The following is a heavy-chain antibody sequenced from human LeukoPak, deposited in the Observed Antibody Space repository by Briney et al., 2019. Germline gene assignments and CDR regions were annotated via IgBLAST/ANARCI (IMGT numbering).Heavy chain of an antibody. CDR2: IHHSGST. CDR1: GGSISSYY. D-gene: IGHD6-19*01. J-gene: IGHJ4*02. CDR3: ARYSSGWHAWFDY. Sequence: SETLSLTCTVSGGSISSYYWSWIRQPPGKGLEWIGYIHHSGSTNYNPSLKSRVTISVDTSENQFSLKLNSVTAADTAVYYCARYSSGWHAWFDYWGQGTLVTVSS. V-gene: IGHV4-59*01.